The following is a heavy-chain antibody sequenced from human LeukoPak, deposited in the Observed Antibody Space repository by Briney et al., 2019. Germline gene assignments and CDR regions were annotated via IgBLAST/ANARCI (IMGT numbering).Heavy chain of an antibody. CDR2: IRSKAYGGTT. CDR1: GFTFDSYS. J-gene: IGHJ4*02. V-gene: IGHV3-49*03. CDR3: TREYYYDSNGCLDY. Sequence: GGSLRLSCAASGFTFDSYSMSWFRQAPGKGLEWVGFIRSKAYGGTTEYAASVKGRFTISRDDSKSIAYLQVNSLKTEDTAVYYCTREYYYDSNGCLDYWGQGTLVTVSS. D-gene: IGHD3-22*01.